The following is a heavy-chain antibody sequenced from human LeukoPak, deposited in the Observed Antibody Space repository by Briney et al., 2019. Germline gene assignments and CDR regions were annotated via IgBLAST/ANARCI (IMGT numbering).Heavy chain of an antibody. CDR2: VNPNSGGT. J-gene: IGHJ4*02. CDR1: GYTSTAYY. D-gene: IGHD6-19*01. V-gene: IGHV1-2*02. Sequence: ASVKVSCKASGYTSTAYYMHWVRQAPGQRLEWMGWVNPNSGGTNYAQKFQDRVTMTRDTFISTAYMELHRLRSDDTAVYYRATAPLNGYSSGWYSFDYWGQGALVTVSS. CDR3: ATAPLNGYSSGWYSFDY.